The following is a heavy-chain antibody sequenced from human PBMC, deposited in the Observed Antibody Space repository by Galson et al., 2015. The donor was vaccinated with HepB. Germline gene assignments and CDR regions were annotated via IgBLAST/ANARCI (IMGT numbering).Heavy chain of an antibody. V-gene: IGHV3-23*01. CDR2: ISGSGSNT. D-gene: IGHD6-19*01. Sequence: SLRLSCAGSGFTFSSDAMSWVRQSPGKGLEWVSSISGSGSNTYYADSVKGRFTTPRDKSKNVYYLQMNNLRVDDTAVYYCASGPTRYGGWYRGLHKFFDRWGQGTQVIVSS. CDR3: ASGPTRYGGWYRGLHKFFDR. CDR1: GFTFSSDA. J-gene: IGHJ5*02.